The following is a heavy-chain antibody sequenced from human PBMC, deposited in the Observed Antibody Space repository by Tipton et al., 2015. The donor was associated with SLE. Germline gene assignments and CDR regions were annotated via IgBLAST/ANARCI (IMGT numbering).Heavy chain of an antibody. Sequence: TLSLTCTVSDGSISSFYWSWIRQSAGKRLEWTGHIYTSGTTNYNPSLKSRVTISRDTSKNQFSLQLSSVTAADTAVYYCARGNDYQYGMDVWGQGTTVTVSS. V-gene: IGHV4-4*07. CDR2: IYTSGTT. J-gene: IGHJ6*02. CDR3: ARGNDYQYGMDV. CDR1: DGSISSFY.